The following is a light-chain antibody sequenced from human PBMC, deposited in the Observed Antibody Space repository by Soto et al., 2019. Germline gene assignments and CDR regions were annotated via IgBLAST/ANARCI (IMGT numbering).Light chain of an antibody. CDR1: SSNIGSNY. J-gene: IGLJ1*01. Sequence: QSVLTQPPSASGTPGQRVTISCSGSSSNIGSNYVYWYQQLPGTAPNLLIYRNNQRPSGVPDRFSGSKSGTSASPAISGLRSEDEADYYCAAWDDSLSVLYVFGAGTKLTVL. CDR2: RNN. V-gene: IGLV1-47*01. CDR3: AAWDDSLSVLYV.